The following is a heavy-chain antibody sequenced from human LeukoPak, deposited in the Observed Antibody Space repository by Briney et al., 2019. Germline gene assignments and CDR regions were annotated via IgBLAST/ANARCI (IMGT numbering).Heavy chain of an antibody. CDR2: ISPFNGNT. CDR3: ARPLSFGESPLGI. CDR1: GYTFTNFG. D-gene: IGHD3-10*01. Sequence: ASVKVSCKTSGYTFTNFGINWVRQAPGQGLEWMGWISPFNGNTDYAQNFQGRVTMTTDTSTSTANMELRSLRSGDTAVYYCARPLSFGESPLGIWGQGTPVIVSS. J-gene: IGHJ4*02. V-gene: IGHV1-18*01.